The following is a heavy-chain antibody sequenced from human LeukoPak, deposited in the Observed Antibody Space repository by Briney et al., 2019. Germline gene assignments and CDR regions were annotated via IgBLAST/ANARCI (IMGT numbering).Heavy chain of an antibody. D-gene: IGHD2-21*02. CDR2: INPNSGGT. V-gene: IGHV1-2*02. CDR3: ARRVFVVVTAIAETHDAFDI. CDR1: GYTFTGYY. J-gene: IGHJ3*02. Sequence: ASVKVSCKASGYTFTGYYMHWVRQAPGQGLEWMGWINPNSGGTNYAQKFQGRVTMTRDTSISTAYMELSRLRSDDTAVYYCARRVFVVVTAIAETHDAFDIWGQGTMVTVSS.